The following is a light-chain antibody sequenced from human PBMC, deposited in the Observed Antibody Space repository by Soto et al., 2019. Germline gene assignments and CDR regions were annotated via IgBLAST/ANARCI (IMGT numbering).Light chain of an antibody. CDR2: EVF. Sequence: QSALTQPPSASGSPGQSVTISCTGTSSDLGGYNYVSWYQQHPGKAPQLVIYEVFKRPSGVPDRFSGYKSGNTASLTVSGLQTEDEADYYCSSNAGTNNLRVFGGGTKLTVL. CDR1: SSDLGGYNY. CDR3: SSNAGTNNLRV. V-gene: IGLV2-8*01. J-gene: IGLJ3*02.